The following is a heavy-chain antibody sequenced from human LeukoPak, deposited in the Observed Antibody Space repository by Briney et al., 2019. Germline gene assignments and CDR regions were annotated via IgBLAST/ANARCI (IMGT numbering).Heavy chain of an antibody. Sequence: GGSLRLSCAVSGFTFSTSSMNWVRQAPGKGLEWVSSISSSSSYIYYADSVKGRFTISRDNAKNSLYLQMDSLRADDTAVYYCATSADFWSGMYNWGQGTLVTFSS. CDR2: ISSSSSYI. V-gene: IGHV3-21*01. CDR3: ATSADFWSGMYN. D-gene: IGHD3-3*01. J-gene: IGHJ4*02. CDR1: GFTFSTSS.